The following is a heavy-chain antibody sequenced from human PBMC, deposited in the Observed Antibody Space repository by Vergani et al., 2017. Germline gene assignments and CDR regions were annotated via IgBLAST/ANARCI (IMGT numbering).Heavy chain of an antibody. V-gene: IGHV3-30*02. Sequence: QVQLVESGGGVVQPGGSLRLSCAASGFTFSSYGMHWVRQAPGKGLEWVAFIRYDGRNKYYADSVKGRFTISRDNSKNTLYLQMNSLRAEDTAVYYCANRLGDALIAVEGLCYFHHWGQGTLVTVSS. J-gene: IGHJ1*01. CDR1: GFTFSSYG. CDR3: ANRLGDALIAVEGLCYFHH. D-gene: IGHD6-19*01. CDR2: IRYDGRNK.